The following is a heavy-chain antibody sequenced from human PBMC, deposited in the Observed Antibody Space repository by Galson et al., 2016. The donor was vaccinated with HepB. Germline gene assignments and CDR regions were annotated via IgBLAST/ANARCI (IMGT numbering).Heavy chain of an antibody. CDR3: ARDFGQWLVQPVSFGYFDY. V-gene: IGHV3-30-3*01. J-gene: IGHJ4*02. CDR1: GFTFSSSA. CDR2: ISYDGSNK. Sequence: SLRLSCAASGFTFSSSAMHWVRQAPGKGLEWVAVISYDGSNKVYADSVEGRFTISRDNSKNTLYLQMNSLRSEDTAVYYCARDFGQWLVQPVSFGYFDYWGQGSLVTVSS. D-gene: IGHD6-19*01.